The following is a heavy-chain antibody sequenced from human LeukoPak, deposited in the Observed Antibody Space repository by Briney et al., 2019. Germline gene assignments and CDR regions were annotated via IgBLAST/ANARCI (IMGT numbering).Heavy chain of an antibody. CDR3: AKNRADSSSWYFDY. Sequence: GGSLRLSWAAAGFTFSSYGMHWVSQAPGKGLEWVAFIRYDGSNKYYADSVKGRLTISRDNSKNTQYLQMNSLRAEDTAVYSCAKNRADSSSWYFDYWGQGTLVTVSS. V-gene: IGHV3-30*02. CDR1: GFTFSSYG. CDR2: IRYDGSNK. D-gene: IGHD6-13*01. J-gene: IGHJ4*02.